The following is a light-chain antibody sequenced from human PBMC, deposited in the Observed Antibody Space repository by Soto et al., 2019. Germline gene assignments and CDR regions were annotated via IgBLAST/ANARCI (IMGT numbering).Light chain of an antibody. CDR3: GTWDSSLSALV. Sequence: QSVLTQPPSVSAAPGQRVTISCSGSRSNIGYNAVSWYQQFPGTAPKLLIYDNDKRPSGIPDRFSGAKSGTSVTLGITGLQTGDEADDYCGTWDSSLSALVFGGGTKLTVL. CDR2: DND. J-gene: IGLJ2*01. V-gene: IGLV1-51*01. CDR1: RSNIGYNA.